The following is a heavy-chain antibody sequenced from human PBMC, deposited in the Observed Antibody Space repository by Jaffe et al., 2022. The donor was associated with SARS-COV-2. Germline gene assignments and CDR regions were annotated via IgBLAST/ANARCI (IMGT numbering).Heavy chain of an antibody. CDR1: GFTFSNYW. Sequence: EVQLVESGGGLVQPGGSLRLACAASGFTFSNYWMSWVRQAPGKGLEWVASIKQDGSEKYYVDSDKGRFTISRDNAKNSLYLQMNSLGAEDTAVYYCAETGTLTLFGVVIPAYFQHWGQGTLVTVSS. CDR2: IKQDGSEK. D-gene: IGHD3-3*01. CDR3: AETGTLTLFGVVIPAYFQH. V-gene: IGHV3-7*01. J-gene: IGHJ1*01.